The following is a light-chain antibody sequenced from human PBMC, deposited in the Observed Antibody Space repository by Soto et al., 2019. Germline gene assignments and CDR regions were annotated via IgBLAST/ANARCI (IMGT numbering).Light chain of an antibody. V-gene: IGKV3-20*01. CDR1: QSVSSSY. CDR2: GAS. CDR3: HHDGSSPWT. J-gene: IGKJ1*01. Sequence: EIVLTQSPGTLSLSPGERATLSCRASQSVSSSYLAWYQQKPGQAPRLLIYGASSRATGIPDRFSGSGSGTDFTLTISRREPEDFGEDFCHHDGSSPWTFGQGTKVEIK.